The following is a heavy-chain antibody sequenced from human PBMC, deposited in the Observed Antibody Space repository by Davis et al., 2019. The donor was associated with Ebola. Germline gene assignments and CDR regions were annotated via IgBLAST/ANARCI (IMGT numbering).Heavy chain of an antibody. D-gene: IGHD6-19*01. CDR3: ARNREGIAMA. Sequence: GSLRLSCTVSGGSISSSSYYWGWIRPPPGKGLEWIGSIYYSGSTYYNTSLKSRVTISVDTSKNQFSLKLSSVTAADTAVYYCARNREGIAMAWGQGTLVTVSS. CDR2: IYYSGST. J-gene: IGHJ4*02. V-gene: IGHV4-39*01. CDR1: GGSISSSSYY.